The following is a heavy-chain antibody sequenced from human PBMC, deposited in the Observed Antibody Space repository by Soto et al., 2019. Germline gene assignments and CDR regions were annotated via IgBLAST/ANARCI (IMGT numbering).Heavy chain of an antibody. CDR1: GFTFSTYP. CDR3: ARDYCPGGVCYTIFDY. Sequence: EVQLVESGGNLAQPGGSLRLSCAASGFTFSTYPMHWVRQGPGTGLEYVAGISGNGGSTHYENSVKGRFTSSRDNSKSTLYLKMGSLRAEDMAVYYCARDYCPGGVCYTIFDYWGQGTLVTVSS. V-gene: IGHV3-64*01. D-gene: IGHD2-8*02. CDR2: ISGNGGST. J-gene: IGHJ4*02.